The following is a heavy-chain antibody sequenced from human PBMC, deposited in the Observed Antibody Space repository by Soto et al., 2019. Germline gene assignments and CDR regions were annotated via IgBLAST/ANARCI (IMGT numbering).Heavy chain of an antibody. J-gene: IGHJ5*02. CDR3: ARRTVKYYGDYEVGWFDP. CDR2: IYYSGST. V-gene: IGHV4-39*01. D-gene: IGHD4-17*01. Sequence: QLQLQESGPGLVKPSETLSLTCTVSGGSISSSSYYWGWIRQPPGKGLEWIGRIYYSGSTYYNPSLKSRVTISVDTSKNQFSLKLSSVTAADTAVYYCARRTVKYYGDYEVGWFDPWGQGTLVTVSS. CDR1: GGSISSSSYY.